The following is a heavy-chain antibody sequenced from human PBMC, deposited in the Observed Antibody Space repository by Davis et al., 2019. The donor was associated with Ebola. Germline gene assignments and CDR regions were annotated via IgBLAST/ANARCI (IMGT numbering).Heavy chain of an antibody. Sequence: MPSETLSLTCTVSGGSISSGGYYWSWIRQHPGKGLEWIGYIYYSGSTYYNPSLKSRVTISVDTSKNQFSLKPSSVTAADTAVYYCARGGDGYSFPKFDYWGQGTLVTVSS. D-gene: IGHD2-21*01. CDR1: GGSISSGGYY. CDR3: ARGGDGYSFPKFDY. V-gene: IGHV4-31*03. J-gene: IGHJ4*02. CDR2: IYYSGST.